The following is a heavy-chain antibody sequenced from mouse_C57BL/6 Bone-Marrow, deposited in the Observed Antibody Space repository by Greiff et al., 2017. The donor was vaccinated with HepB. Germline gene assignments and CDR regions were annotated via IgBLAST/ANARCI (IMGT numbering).Heavy chain of an antibody. CDR1: GYTFTSYW. Sequence: EVQLQESGTVLARPGASVKMSCKTSGYTFTSYWMHWVKQRPGQGLEWIGAIYPGNSDTSYNQKFKRKAKKTAVTSASTAYMELSSLTNEDSAVYYCTRSGLPYYWGQGTTLTVSS. D-gene: IGHD2-4*01. J-gene: IGHJ2*01. V-gene: IGHV1-5*01. CDR3: TRSGLPYY. CDR2: IYPGNSDT.